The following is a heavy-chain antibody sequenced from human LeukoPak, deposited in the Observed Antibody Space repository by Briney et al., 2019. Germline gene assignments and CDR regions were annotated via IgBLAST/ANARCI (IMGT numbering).Heavy chain of an antibody. CDR1: GFTFSDYA. CDR2: ISGSGGST. J-gene: IGHJ4*02. CDR3: AKGVVAGPTSPFDY. Sequence: GGSLRLSCATSGFTFSDYAMSWVRQAPGKGLEWVSGISGSGGSTYYADSVEGRFTISGDNSKNTLYLQMNSLRAEDTAVYYCAKGVVAGPTSPFDYWGQGTLVTVSS. V-gene: IGHV3-23*01. D-gene: IGHD6-19*01.